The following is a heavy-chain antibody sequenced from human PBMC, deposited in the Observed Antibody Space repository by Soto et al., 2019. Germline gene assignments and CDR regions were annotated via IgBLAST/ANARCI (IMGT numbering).Heavy chain of an antibody. J-gene: IGHJ6*02. CDR3: ARDPRTTLAGARYYGSANYYYGMDV. CDR1: GFTFSSYS. CDR2: ISSSSSYI. V-gene: IGHV3-21*01. D-gene: IGHD3-10*01. Sequence: WGSLRLSCAASGFTFSSYSMNWVRQAPGKGLEWVSSISSSSSYIYYADSVKGRFTISRDNAKNSLYLQMNSLRAEDTAVYYCARDPRTTLAGARYYGSANYYYGMDVWGQGTTVTVSS.